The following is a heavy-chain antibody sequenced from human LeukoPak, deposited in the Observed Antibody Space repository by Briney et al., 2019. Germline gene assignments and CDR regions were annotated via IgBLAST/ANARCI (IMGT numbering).Heavy chain of an antibody. CDR3: ARDPFSEPAWSIAARPDSGWFDP. J-gene: IGHJ5*02. CDR1: GYTFTSYY. Sequence: GASVKVSCKASGYTFTSYYMHWVRQAPGQGLEWMGIINPSGGSTIYAQKFQGRVTMTRDTSTSTAYMELRSLRSDDPAVYYCARDPFSEPAWSIAARPDSGWFDPWGQGTLVTVSS. CDR2: INPSGGST. V-gene: IGHV1-46*01. D-gene: IGHD6-6*01.